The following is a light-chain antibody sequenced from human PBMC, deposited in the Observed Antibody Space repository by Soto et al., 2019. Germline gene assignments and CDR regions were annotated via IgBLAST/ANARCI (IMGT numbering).Light chain of an antibody. CDR2: GAS. V-gene: IGKV3-20*01. CDR3: QHYNSSPYT. CDR1: QSISSSY. Sequence: IVLTQSPGTLSLSPGERATLSCRASQSISSSYLAWYQQKPGQAPRLLIYGASSRATGIPDRFSGSGSGTEFTLSISSLQPDDCGTYYCQHYNSSPYTFGQGTKLEIK. J-gene: IGKJ2*01.